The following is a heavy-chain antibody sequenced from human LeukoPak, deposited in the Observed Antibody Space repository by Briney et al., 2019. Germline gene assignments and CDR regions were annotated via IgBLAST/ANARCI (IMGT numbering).Heavy chain of an antibody. V-gene: IGHV3-23*01. J-gene: IGHJ6*03. CDR1: GFTFSSYA. D-gene: IGHD2-8*01. Sequence: GRSLRLSCAASGFTFSSYAMSWVRQAPGKGLEWVSAISGSGGSTYYADSVKGRVTISRDNSKNTLYLQMNSLRAEDTAVYYCAKVPPRMLLPLMDVWGKGTTVTVSS. CDR3: AKVPPRMLLPLMDV. CDR2: ISGSGGST.